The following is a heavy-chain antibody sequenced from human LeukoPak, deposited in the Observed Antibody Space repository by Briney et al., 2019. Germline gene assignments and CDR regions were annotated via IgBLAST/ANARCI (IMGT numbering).Heavy chain of an antibody. Sequence: PGESLQISCQGSGYIFTSYWIARVRQVPGKGLEWMGIIYPGDSDTRHSPAFQGQVTISADKSISTAYLQWSSLKASDTAMYYCATSYSSSLHFDDWGQGTLVTVSS. V-gene: IGHV5-51*01. J-gene: IGHJ4*02. CDR1: GYIFTSYW. CDR3: ATSYSSSLHFDD. CDR2: IYPGDSDT. D-gene: IGHD6-6*01.